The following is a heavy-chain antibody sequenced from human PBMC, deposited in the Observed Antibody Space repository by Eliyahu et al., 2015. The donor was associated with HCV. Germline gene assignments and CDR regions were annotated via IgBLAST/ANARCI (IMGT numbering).Heavy chain of an antibody. D-gene: IGHD4-17*01. CDR3: ARGLYGP. CDR2: INHSGST. CDR1: GGSFSGYY. Sequence: QVQLQQWGAGLLKPSEXLSLTCAVYGGSFSGYYWSWIRQPPGKGLXWIGEINHSGSTNYNPSLKSRVTISVDTSKNQFSLKLSSVTAADTAVYYCARGLYGPWGQGTLVTVSS. J-gene: IGHJ5*02. V-gene: IGHV4-34*01.